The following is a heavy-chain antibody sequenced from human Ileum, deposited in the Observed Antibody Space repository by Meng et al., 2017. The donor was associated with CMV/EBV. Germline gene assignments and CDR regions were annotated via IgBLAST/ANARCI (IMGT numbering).Heavy chain of an antibody. D-gene: IGHD5-12*01. CDR1: GFTFSNYW. CDR3: ARVGPDSGYDFDY. CDR2: IKQDGSEN. Sequence: GESLKISCAASGFTFSNYWMSWVRQAPGKGLEWVANIKQDGSENYYVDSVEGRFTISRDNAENSLYLQLSSLRAEDTGVYYCARVGPDSGYDFDYWGQGTLVTVSS. V-gene: IGHV3-7*01. J-gene: IGHJ4*02.